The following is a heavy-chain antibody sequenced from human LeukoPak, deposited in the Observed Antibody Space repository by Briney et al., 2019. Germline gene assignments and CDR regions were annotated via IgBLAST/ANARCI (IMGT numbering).Heavy chain of an antibody. Sequence: GGSLGLSCAASGFTFSSYSMNWVRQAPGKGLEWVSSISSSSYIYYADSVEGRFTISRDNAKNTLYLQMNSLRAEDTAVYYCARDLNLYYDFWSGYTIGYWGQGTLVTVSS. V-gene: IGHV3-21*01. D-gene: IGHD3-3*01. CDR2: ISSSSYI. J-gene: IGHJ4*02. CDR3: ARDLNLYYDFWSGYTIGY. CDR1: GFTFSSYS.